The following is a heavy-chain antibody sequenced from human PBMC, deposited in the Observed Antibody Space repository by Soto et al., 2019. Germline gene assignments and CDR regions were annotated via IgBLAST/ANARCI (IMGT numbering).Heavy chain of an antibody. CDR1: GGSISSSNW. CDR2: IYHSGST. Sequence: SETLSLTCAVSGGSISSSNWWSWVRQPPGKGLEWIGEIYHSGSTNYNPSLKSRATISVDKSKNQFSLKLSSVTAADTAVYYCARACYALLTGFYGMDVWGQGTTVTVYS. J-gene: IGHJ6*02. D-gene: IGHD3-9*01. V-gene: IGHV4-4*02. CDR3: ARACYALLTGFYGMDV.